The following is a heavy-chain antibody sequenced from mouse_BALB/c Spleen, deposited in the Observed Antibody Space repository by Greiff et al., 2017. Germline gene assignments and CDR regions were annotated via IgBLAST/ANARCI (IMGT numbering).Heavy chain of an antibody. CDR1: GYTFTSYD. Sequence: VQLQQSGPELVKPGASVKISCKASGYTFTSYDMYWVKQSPGQGLEWIGWINPGDGSTKYNENFKGKSTLTADKSSSTAYMQLSSLTSENSAVYYCERYYDGQLDYWGEGTTVTVSA. CDR2: INPGDGST. D-gene: IGHD2-4*01. CDR3: ERYYDGQLDY. V-gene: IGHV1S56*01. J-gene: IGHJ1*01.